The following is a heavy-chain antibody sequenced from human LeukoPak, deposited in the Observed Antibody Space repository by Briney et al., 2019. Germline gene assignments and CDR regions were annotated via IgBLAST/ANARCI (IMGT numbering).Heavy chain of an antibody. CDR3: ARSAIFGVVITEIDY. V-gene: IGHV1-18*01. D-gene: IGHD3-3*01. Sequence: ASVKVSCKASGYTFTSYGISWVRQAPGQGLEWMGWISAYNGNTNYAQKLQGRVTMTTDTSTSTAYMELRSLRSDDTAVYYCARSAIFGVVITEIDYWSQGTLVTVSS. CDR1: GYTFTSYG. J-gene: IGHJ4*02. CDR2: ISAYNGNT.